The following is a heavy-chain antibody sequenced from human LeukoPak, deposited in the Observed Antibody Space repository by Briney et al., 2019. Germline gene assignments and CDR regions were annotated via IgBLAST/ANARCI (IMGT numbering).Heavy chain of an antibody. V-gene: IGHV4-39*07. CDR1: GGSISSSSYH. Sequence: SETLSLTCTVSGGSISSSSYHWGWIRQPPGKGLEWIGSIYYSGSTYYNPSLKSRLTISVDTSKNQFSLKLRSVTAADTAVYFCARIGRNDYSDPFTTRFDYWGQGTLVTVSS. CDR2: IYYSGST. J-gene: IGHJ4*02. D-gene: IGHD4-11*01. CDR3: ARIGRNDYSDPFTTRFDY.